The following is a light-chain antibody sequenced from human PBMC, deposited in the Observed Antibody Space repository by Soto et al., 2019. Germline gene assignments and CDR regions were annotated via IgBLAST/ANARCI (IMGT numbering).Light chain of an antibody. CDR2: EVT. CDR1: SSDVWSFNF. V-gene: IGLV2-23*02. CDR3: CSDAGSSSYV. Sequence: LTQPASVSGSPGQSITISCTRPSSDVWSFNFVSWYQQHPDKAPQVLIYEVTKRPPGVSNRFSGSKSGNTASLTISGLQADDEADYYCCSDAGSSSYVFGTGTKVTVL. J-gene: IGLJ1*01.